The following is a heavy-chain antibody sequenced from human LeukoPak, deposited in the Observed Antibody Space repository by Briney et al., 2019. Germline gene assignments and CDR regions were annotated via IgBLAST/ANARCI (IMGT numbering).Heavy chain of an antibody. Sequence: ASVKVSCKASGYTFTSFDINWVRQAPGQGLEWMGRINPNSGGTNSAQKFQGRVTMTRDTSISTAYMELSRLTSDDTAVYYCARGELVGLGATSAGWFDPWGQGTLVTVSS. J-gene: IGHJ5*02. CDR2: INPNSGGT. D-gene: IGHD1-26*01. CDR1: GYTFTSFD. V-gene: IGHV1-2*06. CDR3: ARGELVGLGATSAGWFDP.